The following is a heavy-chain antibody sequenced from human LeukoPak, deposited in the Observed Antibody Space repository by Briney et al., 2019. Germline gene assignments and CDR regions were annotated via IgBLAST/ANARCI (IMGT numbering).Heavy chain of an antibody. D-gene: IGHD3-22*01. CDR3: ATSRVISDNYFDY. V-gene: IGHV3-64*01. CDR1: GFTFSSFA. CDR2: ISSNGGGT. J-gene: IGHJ4*02. Sequence: GGSLRLSCAASGFTFSSFAMSWVRQAPGKGLEYVSAISSNGGGTYYANSVKGRFTISRDNSKNTLYLQVGSLRVEDMGVYYCATSRVISDNYFDYWGQGTLVTVSS.